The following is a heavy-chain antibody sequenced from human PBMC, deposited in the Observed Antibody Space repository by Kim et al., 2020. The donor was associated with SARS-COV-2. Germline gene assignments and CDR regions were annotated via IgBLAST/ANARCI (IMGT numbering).Heavy chain of an antibody. J-gene: IGHJ5*02. V-gene: IGHV4-59*08. Sequence: PCLKSRVTRSVDTSRNQFSLKVGSVTAADTAVYYCARQGAVSPRKKWFDPWGQGTLVTVSS. D-gene: IGHD1-26*01. CDR3: ARQGAVSPRKKWFDP.